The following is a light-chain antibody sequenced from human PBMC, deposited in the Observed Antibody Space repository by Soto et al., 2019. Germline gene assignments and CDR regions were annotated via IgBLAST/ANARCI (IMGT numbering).Light chain of an antibody. CDR3: QQLNSYPLT. Sequence: IPLNQSPSSLSASVGDRVTITCRASQGISSYLAWYQQKPGKAPKLLIYAASTLQSGVPSRFSGSGSGTYFTLTISSLQPEDFATYYCQQLNSYPLTFGGGTKVEIK. CDR1: QGISSY. V-gene: IGKV1-9*01. J-gene: IGKJ4*01. CDR2: AAS.